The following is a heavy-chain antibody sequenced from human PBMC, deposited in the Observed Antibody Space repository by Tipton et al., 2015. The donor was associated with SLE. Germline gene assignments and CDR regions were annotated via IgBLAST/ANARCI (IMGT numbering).Heavy chain of an antibody. CDR2: VHDSGST. Sequence: TLSLTCAVYGESFSDYYWNWIRQPPGKGLEWIGSVHDSGSTYYNPPLESRVTISVDTSKNQFSLKLSSVTAADTAVYYCARGARGNSYGSDEDFDYWGQGTLVTVSS. CDR3: ARGARGNSYGSDEDFDY. J-gene: IGHJ4*02. D-gene: IGHD5-18*01. CDR1: GESFSDYY. V-gene: IGHV4-34*01.